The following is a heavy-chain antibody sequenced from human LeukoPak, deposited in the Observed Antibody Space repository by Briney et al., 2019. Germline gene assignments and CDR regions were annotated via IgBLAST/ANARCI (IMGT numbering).Heavy chain of an antibody. CDR1: GFTFSNYG. D-gene: IGHD6-13*01. Sequence: GTSLRLSCAVSGFTFSNYGMHWVRQAPGKGLEWVAIISYDGSNKYYADSVKGRFTISRDNSKNTLFLQMNSLRAEDAAVYYCAGSSWSSTWYFDPWGRGTLVTVSS. CDR3: AGSSWSSTWYFDP. V-gene: IGHV3-30*03. CDR2: ISYDGSNK. J-gene: IGHJ2*01.